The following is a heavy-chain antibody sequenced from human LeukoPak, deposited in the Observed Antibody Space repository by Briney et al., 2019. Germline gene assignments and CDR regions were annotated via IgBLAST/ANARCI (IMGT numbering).Heavy chain of an antibody. CDR1: GFTFSSYA. J-gene: IGHJ3*02. Sequence: SGGSLRLSCSASGFTFSSYAMYWVRQAPGKGLEWVLVIYSGGRTNYADSVKGRLTVSRDNSENTLYLQMNSLRAEDTAVYYCARFATWAFDIWGQGTMVTVSS. CDR3: ARFATWAFDI. V-gene: IGHV3-53*01. D-gene: IGHD2-15*01. CDR2: IYSGGRT.